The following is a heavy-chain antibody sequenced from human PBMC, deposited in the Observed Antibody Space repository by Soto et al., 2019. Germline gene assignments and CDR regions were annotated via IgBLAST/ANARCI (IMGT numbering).Heavy chain of an antibody. V-gene: IGHV3-53*01. D-gene: IGHD3-10*01. CDR1: GFTVTSYY. Sequence: GGSLRLSCAASGFTVTSYYMSWVRQAPGRGLEWVSLIYTGGNTNYADSVKGRFTISRDNSKNTLYLQMNSLRAEDTAVYYCARDYYYGSGNYYRADYYHYGMDVWGQGTTVTVS. CDR2: IYTGGNT. J-gene: IGHJ6*02. CDR3: ARDYYYGSGNYYRADYYHYGMDV.